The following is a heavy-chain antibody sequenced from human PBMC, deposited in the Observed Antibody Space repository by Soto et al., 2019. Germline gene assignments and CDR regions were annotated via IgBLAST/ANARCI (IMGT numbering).Heavy chain of an antibody. D-gene: IGHD4-4*01. CDR3: TRDPTPYTNYGYYYGVDV. J-gene: IGHJ6*02. CDR1: GFTFSNYA. CDR2: LSYDGRNN. V-gene: IGHV3-30*04. Sequence: PGGSLRLSCAASGFTFSNYAMHWVRQAPGKGLEWVAVLSYDGRNNYYADSVKGRFTISRDNFKNTLYLQMNSLRAEDTAVYYCTRDPTPYTNYGYYYGVDVWGQGTTVTVSS.